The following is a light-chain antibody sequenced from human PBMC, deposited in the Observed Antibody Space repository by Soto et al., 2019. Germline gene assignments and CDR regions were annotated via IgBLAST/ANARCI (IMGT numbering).Light chain of an antibody. CDR3: QQYGSSPRIFT. V-gene: IGKV3-20*01. J-gene: IGKJ3*01. Sequence: EIVLTQSPGTLSLSPGERATLSCRASQSVSSSYLAWYQQKPGQASRLLIYGASSRATGIPDRFSGSGSGTDFTLTISRLEPEDFAVYYCQQYGSSPRIFTFGPGTKVDIK. CDR1: QSVSSSY. CDR2: GAS.